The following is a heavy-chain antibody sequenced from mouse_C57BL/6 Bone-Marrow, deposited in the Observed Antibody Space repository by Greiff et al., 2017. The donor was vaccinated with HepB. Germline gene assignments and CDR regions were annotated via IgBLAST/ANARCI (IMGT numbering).Heavy chain of an antibody. Sequence: EVQLQESGPSLVRPSQTLSLTCTVTGFSINSDCYWIWIRQFPGNILEYIGYTFYSGITDYNPSLESRTYITRDTSKNQYSLKLRSVTTEDTATYECARDQVYYCSRYAMDYWGQGTSVTVSA. D-gene: IGHD1-1*01. CDR3: ARDQVYYCSRYAMDY. CDR1: GFSINSDCY. J-gene: IGHJ4*01. V-gene: IGHV3-3*01. CDR2: TFYSGIT.